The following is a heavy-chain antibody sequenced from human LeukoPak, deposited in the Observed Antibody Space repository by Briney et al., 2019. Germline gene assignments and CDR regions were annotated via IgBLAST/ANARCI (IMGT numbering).Heavy chain of an antibody. CDR3: ARDSSKRDYDFWSGYYRFDP. J-gene: IGHJ5*02. D-gene: IGHD3-3*01. Sequence: ASVKVSCKASGYTFTGYYMHWVRQAPGQGLEWMGRINPNSGGTNYAQKFQGRVTMTRDTSIITAYMELSRLRSDDTAVYYCARDSSKRDYDFWSGYYRFDPWLRGTVVTVSS. CDR2: INPNSGGT. V-gene: IGHV1-2*06. CDR1: GYTFTGYY.